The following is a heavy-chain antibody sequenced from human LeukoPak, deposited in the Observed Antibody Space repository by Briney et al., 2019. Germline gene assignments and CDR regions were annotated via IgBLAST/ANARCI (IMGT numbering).Heavy chain of an antibody. J-gene: IGHJ1*01. V-gene: IGHV3-53*01. CDR3: ARTDETAPAEDFQH. CDR1: GFSVSSNY. Sequence: GGSLRLSCAASGFSVSSNYMSWVRQAPGKGLEWVSVIYSGGSTYYADSVKGRFTISRDNSKNTLYLQMKTLRAEDTAVYYCARTDETAPAEDFQHWGQGTLVTVSS. D-gene: IGHD2-21*02. CDR2: IYSGGST.